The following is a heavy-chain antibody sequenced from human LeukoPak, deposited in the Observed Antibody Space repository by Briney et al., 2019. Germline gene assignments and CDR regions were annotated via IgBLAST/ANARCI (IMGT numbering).Heavy chain of an antibody. CDR2: MTGNGGTT. CDR1: GFTFSSYA. Sequence: TGGSLRLSCAASGFTFSSYAMSWVRQAPGKGLEWVSTMTGNGGTTYYADSVKGRFTISRDNSKNTLYLQMNSLRAEDTALYYCAKACGGDSGWFDPWGQGTLVTVSS. V-gene: IGHV3-23*01. D-gene: IGHD4-23*01. CDR3: AKACGGDSGWFDP. J-gene: IGHJ5*02.